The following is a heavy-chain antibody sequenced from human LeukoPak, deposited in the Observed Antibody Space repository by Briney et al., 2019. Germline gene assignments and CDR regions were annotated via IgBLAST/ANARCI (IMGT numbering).Heavy chain of an antibody. CDR3: TTYTSGNYNN. J-gene: IGHJ4*02. CDR1: GFTFSNAW. V-gene: IGHV3-15*01. CDR2: IKSRSDGGTK. Sequence: PGESLTLSCAASGFTFSNAWMSWVRQAPGKELEWVGRIKSRSDGGTKDYAAPVKGRFTISRDDSKNTLYLQMNSLKTEDTAVYYCTTYTSGNYNNWGQGTLVTVSS. D-gene: IGHD3-10*01.